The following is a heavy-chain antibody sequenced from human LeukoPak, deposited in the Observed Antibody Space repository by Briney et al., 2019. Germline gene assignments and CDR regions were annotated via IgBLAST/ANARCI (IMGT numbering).Heavy chain of an antibody. V-gene: IGHV4-34*01. D-gene: IGHD6-13*01. CDR1: GGSFSGYY. CDR3: ARGGMQQLELDY. Sequence: PSETLSLTCAVYGGSFSGYYWSWIRQPPGKGLEWIGEINHSGSTNYNPSLRSRVTISVDTSKNQFSLKLSSVTAADTAVYYRARGGMQQLELDYWGQGTLVTVSS. J-gene: IGHJ4*02. CDR2: INHSGST.